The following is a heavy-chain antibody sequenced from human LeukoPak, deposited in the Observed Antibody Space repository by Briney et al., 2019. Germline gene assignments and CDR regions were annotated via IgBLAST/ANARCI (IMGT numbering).Heavy chain of an antibody. CDR3: ATPSYYDSSGYHNYDAFDI. CDR1: GYSFTSYW. J-gene: IGHJ3*02. Sequence: GESLKISCKGSGYSFTSYWIGWVRQMPGKGLEWMGIIYPGDSDTRYSPSFQGQVTISADKSISTAYLQWSSLKASDTAMYYCATPSYYDSSGYHNYDAFDIWGQGTMVTVSS. CDR2: IYPGDSDT. V-gene: IGHV5-51*01. D-gene: IGHD3-22*01.